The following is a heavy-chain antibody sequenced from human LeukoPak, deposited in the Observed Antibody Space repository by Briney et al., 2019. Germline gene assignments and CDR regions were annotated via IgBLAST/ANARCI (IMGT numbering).Heavy chain of an antibody. V-gene: IGHV1-18*01. D-gene: IGHD1-26*01. CDR1: GYTFTAYG. CDR2: ISGDNGNT. Sequence: ASVKVSCKASGYTFTAYGITWLRQAPGQGLEWMGWISGDNGNTNYAQKLQGRVTMTTETSTSTAYMELRSLRSDDTAVYYCARAVVGATKGTHYYYYMDVWGKGTTVTVSS. J-gene: IGHJ6*03. CDR3: ARAVVGATKGTHYYYYMDV.